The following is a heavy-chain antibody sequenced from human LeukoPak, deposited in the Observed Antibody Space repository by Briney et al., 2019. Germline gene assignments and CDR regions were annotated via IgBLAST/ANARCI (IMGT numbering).Heavy chain of an antibody. CDR1: GGSISSYY. CDR2: IYYSGNT. V-gene: IGHV4-59*01. D-gene: IGHD6-19*01. J-gene: IGHJ4*02. Sequence: SETLSLTCTVSGGSISSYYWSWTRQPPGKGQEWIGDIYYSGNTNYNPSLKSRVTISVHTSKTQFSLKLSSVTAADTAVYYCARDRASSGWYVPGDYWGQGTLVTVSS. CDR3: ARDRASSGWYVPGDY.